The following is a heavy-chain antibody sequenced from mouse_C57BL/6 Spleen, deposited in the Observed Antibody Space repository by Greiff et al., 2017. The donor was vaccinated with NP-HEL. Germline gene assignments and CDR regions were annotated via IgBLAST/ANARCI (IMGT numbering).Heavy chain of an antibody. Sequence: QVQLKESGAELVRPGASVTLSCKASGYTFTDYEMHWVKQTPVHGLEWIGAIDPETGGTAYNQKFKGKAILTADKSSSTAYMELRSLTSEDSAVYYCTREFLNYYGSSYAWFAYWGQGTLVTVSA. V-gene: IGHV1-15*01. CDR2: IDPETGGT. J-gene: IGHJ3*01. CDR1: GYTFTDYE. CDR3: TREFLNYYGSSYAWFAY. D-gene: IGHD1-1*01.